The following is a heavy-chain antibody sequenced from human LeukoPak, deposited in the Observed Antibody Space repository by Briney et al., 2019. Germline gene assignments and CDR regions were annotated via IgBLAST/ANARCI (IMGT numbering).Heavy chain of an antibody. D-gene: IGHD3-22*01. J-gene: IGHJ4*02. CDR3: ARVVDRYYFDY. CDR1: GGSISSGGYY. V-gene: IGHV4-31*03. Sequence: PSETLSLTCTVSGGSISSGGYYWSWIRQHPGKGLEWIGYIYYSGSTYYNPSLKSRVTISVDTSKSQFSLKLSSVTAADTAVYYCARVVDRYYFDYWGQGTLVTVSS. CDR2: IYYSGST.